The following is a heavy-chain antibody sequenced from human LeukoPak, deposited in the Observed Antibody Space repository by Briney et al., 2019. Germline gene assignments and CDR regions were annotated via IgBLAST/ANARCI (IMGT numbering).Heavy chain of an antibody. CDR2: ISYDGSNK. Sequence: GGSLRLSCAASGFTFSSYAMHWVRQAPGKGLEWVAVISYDGSNKYYADSVKGRFTISRDNSKNTLYLQMNSLRAEDTAVYYCARVRDIEMATILDYWGQGTLVTVSS. D-gene: IGHD5-24*01. J-gene: IGHJ4*02. CDR1: GFTFSSYA. V-gene: IGHV3-30-3*01. CDR3: ARVRDIEMATILDY.